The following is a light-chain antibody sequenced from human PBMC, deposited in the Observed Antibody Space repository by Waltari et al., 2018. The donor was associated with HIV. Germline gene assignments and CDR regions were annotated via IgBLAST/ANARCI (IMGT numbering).Light chain of an antibody. V-gene: IGLV2-11*01. CDR2: DVN. CDR1: SSDVGGYNY. CDR3: CSYADKYTWV. J-gene: IGLJ3*02. Sequence: QSALTQPRSMSGSPGQSVTISCTGTSSDVGGYNYVSWYQQHPGKAPKLMVFDVNKRPSGVPYRFSGSKSANKASLTISGLQADDEADYYCCSYADKYTWVFGGGTKLTVL.